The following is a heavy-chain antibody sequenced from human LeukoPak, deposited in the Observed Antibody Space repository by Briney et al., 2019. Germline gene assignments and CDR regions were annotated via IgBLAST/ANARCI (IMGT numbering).Heavy chain of an antibody. CDR1: GFTFSSYG. CDR2: IWYDGSNK. CDR3: AKTTSGYASSFAC. J-gene: IGHJ4*02. Sequence: GGSLRLSCAASGFTFSSYGMHWVRQAPGKGLEWVAVIWYDGSNKYYADSVKGRFTISRDNAKNSLYLQMNSLRAEDSALYFCAKTTSGYASSFACWGQGTLVTVSS. D-gene: IGHD2-2*01. V-gene: IGHV3-33*03.